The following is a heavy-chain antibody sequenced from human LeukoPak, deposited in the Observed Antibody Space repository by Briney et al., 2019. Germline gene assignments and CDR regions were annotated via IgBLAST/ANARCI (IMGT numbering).Heavy chain of an antibody. Sequence: SETLSLTCTVSGGSLSSSSYYWGWIRQPPGKGLEWIESIYYSGSTYDNPSLKSQVTISVDTSKNQFSLKLSSGTAADTAVYYCARKKNSWFDPWGQGTLVTVSS. CDR3: ARKKNSWFDP. J-gene: IGHJ5*02. CDR1: GGSLSSSSYY. CDR2: IYYSGST. V-gene: IGHV4-39*07.